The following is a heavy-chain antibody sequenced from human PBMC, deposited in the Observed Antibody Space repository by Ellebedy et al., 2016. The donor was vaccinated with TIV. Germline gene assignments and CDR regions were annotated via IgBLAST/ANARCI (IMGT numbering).Heavy chain of an antibody. Sequence: SETLSLXCAVYGGSFSGYYWSWIRQPPGKGLEWIGEINHSGSTNYNPSLKSRVTISVDTSKNQFSLKLSSVTAADTAVYYCASAGSYRNWFNPWGQGTLVTVSS. V-gene: IGHV4-34*01. D-gene: IGHD1-26*01. CDR3: ASAGSYRNWFNP. J-gene: IGHJ5*02. CDR2: INHSGST. CDR1: GGSFSGYY.